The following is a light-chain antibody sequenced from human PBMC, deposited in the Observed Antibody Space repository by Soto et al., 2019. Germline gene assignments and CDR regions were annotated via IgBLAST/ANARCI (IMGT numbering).Light chain of an antibody. CDR3: QQYGNSPPRT. CDR2: AAS. J-gene: IGKJ1*01. Sequence: EIVLTQSPGTLSLSPGERATLSCRASQSVTSSYLGWYQQKPGQAPRLLIYAASSRATGIPDRFSGSGSGTDFTLTISRLEPEDFAVYYCQQYGNSPPRTFGQGTKVEIK. V-gene: IGKV3-20*01. CDR1: QSVTSSY.